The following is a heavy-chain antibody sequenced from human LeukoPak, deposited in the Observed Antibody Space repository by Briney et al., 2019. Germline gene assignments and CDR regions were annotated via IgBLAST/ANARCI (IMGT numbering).Heavy chain of an antibody. Sequence: PGGSLRLSCAASGFTFSSFDMHWVRQAPGKGLEWVSGIGTLLDTDYPDSLKGRFTISRENAKNSVFLQMNNVRAGDTAAYYCVRGRNNNYYDDSGYSPYWGQGTLVTVSS. CDR1: GFTFSSFD. CDR2: IGTLLDT. V-gene: IGHV3-13*01. D-gene: IGHD3-22*01. J-gene: IGHJ4*02. CDR3: VRGRNNNYYDDSGYSPY.